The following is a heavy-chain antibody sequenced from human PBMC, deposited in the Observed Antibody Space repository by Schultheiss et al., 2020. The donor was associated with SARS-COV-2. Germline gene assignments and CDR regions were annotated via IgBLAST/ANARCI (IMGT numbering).Heavy chain of an antibody. CDR1: GFSFSTYR. CDR2: ISGSGSTT. CDR3: ARDLRGKYFDL. Sequence: GGSLRLSCAASGFSFSTYRMNWVRQAPGKGLEWVSHISGSGSTTYYADSVKGRFTISRDNSKNTLYLQMNSLRAEDTAVYYCARDLRGKYFDLWGRGTLVTVSS. D-gene: IGHD3-16*01. J-gene: IGHJ2*01. V-gene: IGHV3-48*01.